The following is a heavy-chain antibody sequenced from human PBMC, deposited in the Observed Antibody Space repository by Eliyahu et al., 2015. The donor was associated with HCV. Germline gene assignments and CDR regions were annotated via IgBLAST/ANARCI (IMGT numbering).Heavy chain of an antibody. V-gene: IGHV3-9*01. Sequence: EVQLVESGGGLVQPGXSLXLSCAASGFXXXDYAMHWVRQAPGKGLEGVSGISWNSGSIGYADSVKGRFTISRDNAKNSLYLQMNSLRAEDTALYYCAKVIAAALSRSDDAFDIWGQGTMVTVSS. J-gene: IGHJ3*02. CDR2: ISWNSGSI. CDR3: AKVIAAALSRSDDAFDI. D-gene: IGHD6-13*01. CDR1: GFXXXDYA.